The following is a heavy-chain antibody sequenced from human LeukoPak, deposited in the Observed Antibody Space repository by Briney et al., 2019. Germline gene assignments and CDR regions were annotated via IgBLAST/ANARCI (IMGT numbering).Heavy chain of an antibody. CDR2: IRSKAYGCTT. J-gene: IGHJ4*02. V-gene: IGHV3-49*03. D-gene: IGHD2-2*01. CDR3: TRDLSLIVVVPAANFDY. Sequence: GGSLRLSCTASGFTFGDYAMSWFRQAPGKGLEWVGFIRSKAYGCTTEYAASVKGRFTISRDDSKSIAYLQMNSLKTEDTAVYCCTRDLSLIVVVPAANFDYWGQGTLVTVSS. CDR1: GFTFGDYA.